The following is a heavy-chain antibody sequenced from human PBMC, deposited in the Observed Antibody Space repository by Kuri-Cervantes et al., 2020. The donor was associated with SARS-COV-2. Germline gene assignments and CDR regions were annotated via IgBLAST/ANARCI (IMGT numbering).Heavy chain of an antibody. D-gene: IGHD2-15*01. Sequence: SEILSPSCTLSGGSISSGSYYWTWIRQPAGKGLEWIVRIYTSGSTNYNPSLKGRVTISVDTSKNQFSVKLSSVPAADTAVYYCASSGHKVAFDIWGQGTMVTVSS. V-gene: IGHV4-61*02. CDR1: GGSISSGSYY. J-gene: IGHJ3*02. CDR3: ASSGHKVAFDI. CDR2: IYTSGST.